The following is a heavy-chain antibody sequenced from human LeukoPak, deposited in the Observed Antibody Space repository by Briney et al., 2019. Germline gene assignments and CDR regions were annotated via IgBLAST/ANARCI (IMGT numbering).Heavy chain of an antibody. CDR1: GFTFSSSA. Sequence: GASVKVSCKASGFTFSSSAMQWVRQAPGQGLEWMGWINPNSGGTNYAQKFQGRVTMTRDTSISTAYMELSRLRSDDTAVYYCARDGVGYYDSSGYYYFQHWGQGTLVTVSS. CDR2: INPNSGGT. V-gene: IGHV1-2*02. CDR3: ARDGVGYYDSSGYYYFQH. J-gene: IGHJ1*01. D-gene: IGHD3-22*01.